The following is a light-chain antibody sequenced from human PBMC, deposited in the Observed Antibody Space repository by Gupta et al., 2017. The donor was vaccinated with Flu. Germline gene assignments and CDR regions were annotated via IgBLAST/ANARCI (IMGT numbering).Light chain of an antibody. CDR2: GAS. CDR3: QQYLT. V-gene: IGKV3-20*01. CDR1: QSVSSSY. J-gene: IGKJ4*01. Sequence: SPGERATLSCRASQSVSSSYLAWYQQKPGQAPRLLIYGASSRATGIPDRFSGSGSGTDFTLTISRLEPEDFAVYYCQQYLTFGGGTKVEIK.